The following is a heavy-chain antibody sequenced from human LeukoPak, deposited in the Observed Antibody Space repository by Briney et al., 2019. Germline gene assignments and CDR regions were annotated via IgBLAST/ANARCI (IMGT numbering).Heavy chain of an antibody. Sequence: SLRLSCAASGFTFDDYAMHWVRQAPGKGLEWVSGISWNSGSIGYADSVKGRFTISRDNAKNSLYLQMNSLRAEDTALYYCAKDLRAIDNWYFDLWGRGTLVTVSS. V-gene: IGHV3-9*01. CDR1: GFTFDDYA. CDR3: AKDLRAIDNWYFDL. J-gene: IGHJ2*01. D-gene: IGHD1-26*01. CDR2: ISWNSGSI.